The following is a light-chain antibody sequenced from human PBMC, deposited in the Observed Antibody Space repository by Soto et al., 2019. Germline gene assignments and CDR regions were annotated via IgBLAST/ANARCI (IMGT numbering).Light chain of an antibody. V-gene: IGKV3-20*01. J-gene: IGKJ1*01. Sequence: IVLTQSPATLSFSPWLRSTLPFTPSQNISSYLIWYQQKPGQAPRLLIYGASSRATGIPDRFSGSGSGTDFTLTISRLEPEDFAVYYCQQYGSSPPKTFGQGTKVDIK. CDR2: GAS. CDR1: QNISSY. CDR3: QQYGSSPPKT.